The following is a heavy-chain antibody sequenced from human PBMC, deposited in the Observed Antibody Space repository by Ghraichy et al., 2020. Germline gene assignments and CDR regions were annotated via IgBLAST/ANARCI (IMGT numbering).Heavy chain of an antibody. V-gene: IGHV6-1*01. CDR1: GDSVSGNSAA. J-gene: IGHJ4*02. Sequence: SQTLSLTCAISGDSVSGNSAAWNWIRQSPSRGLEWLGRTYYRSKWYNQYAVSLKSRITISADTSTNHVSLQLNSVTPEDAAVYFCARWVHDAGYVDSWGQGTLVTVYS. D-gene: IGHD1-1*01. CDR2: TYYRSKWYN. CDR3: ARWVHDAGYVDS.